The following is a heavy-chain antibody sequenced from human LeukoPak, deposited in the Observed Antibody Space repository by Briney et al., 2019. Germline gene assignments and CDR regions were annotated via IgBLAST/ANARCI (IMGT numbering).Heavy chain of an antibody. Sequence: SETLSLTCTVSGGSISSSSYYWGWICQPPGKGLEWIGSIYYSGSTYYNPSLKSRVTISVDTSKNQFSLKLSSVTAADTAVYYCARPRYEYVWGSPQAGWYFDLWGRGTLVTVSS. CDR2: IYYSGST. V-gene: IGHV4-39*01. CDR3: ARPRYEYVWGSPQAGWYFDL. J-gene: IGHJ2*01. CDR1: GGSISSSSYY. D-gene: IGHD3-16*01.